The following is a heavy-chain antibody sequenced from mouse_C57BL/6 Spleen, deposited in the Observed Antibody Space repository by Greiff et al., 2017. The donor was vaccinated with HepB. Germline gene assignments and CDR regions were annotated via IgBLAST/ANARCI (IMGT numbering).Heavy chain of an antibody. J-gene: IGHJ3*01. D-gene: IGHD2-2*01. V-gene: IGHV14-4*01. CDR3: TTFGYDVGFAY. CDR1: GFNIKDDY. Sequence: VQLKQSGAELVRPGASVKLSCTASGFNIKDDYMHWVKQRPEQGLEWIGWIDPENGDTEYASKFQGKATITADTSSNTAYLQLSSLTSEDTAVYYCTTFGYDVGFAYWGQGTLVTVSA. CDR2: IDPENGDT.